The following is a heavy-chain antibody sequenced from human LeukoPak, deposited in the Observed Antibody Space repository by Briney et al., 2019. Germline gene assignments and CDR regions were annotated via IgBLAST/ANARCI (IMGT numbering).Heavy chain of an antibody. Sequence: GESLKISCKGSGYSFTSYWIGWVRQMPGKGLEWMGIIYPGDSDTRYSPSFQGQVTISADKSISTAYLQWSSLKASDTAMYYCARVFSLSCSSIDYFDYWGQGTLVTVSS. J-gene: IGHJ4*02. V-gene: IGHV5-51*01. CDR2: IYPGDSDT. CDR3: ARVFSLSCSSIDYFDY. D-gene: IGHD2-21*01. CDR1: GYSFTSYW.